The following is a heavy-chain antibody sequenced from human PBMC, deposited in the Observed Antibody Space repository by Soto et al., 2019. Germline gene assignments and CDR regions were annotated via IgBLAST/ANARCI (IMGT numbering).Heavy chain of an antibody. Sequence: EVQLLEAGGGLVQPGGSLRVSCAASGFSFSNYAMTWVRQAPGKWLEWVSTVSGSDAETYYADSVYGRFTISRDNSKNTLYLQRNSLRAEDTAVYYCVKDWTGSKCPCMDVWGQGITVTVSS. J-gene: IGHJ6*02. D-gene: IGHD6-13*01. CDR1: GFSFSNYA. CDR3: VKDWTGSKCPCMDV. CDR2: VSGSDAET. V-gene: IGHV3-23*01.